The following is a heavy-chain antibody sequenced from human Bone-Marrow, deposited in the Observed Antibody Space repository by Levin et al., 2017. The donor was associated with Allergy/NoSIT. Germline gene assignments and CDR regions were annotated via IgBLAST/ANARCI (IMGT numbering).Heavy chain of an antibody. CDR1: GYTFTSYA. CDR2: INTNTGNP. V-gene: IGHV7-4-1*02. D-gene: IGHD2-8*01. Sequence: GESLKISCKASGYTFTSYAMNWVRQAPGQGLEWMGWINTNTGNPTYAQGFTGRFVFSLDTSVSTAYLQISSLKAEDTAVYYCARDVLPGNGVNQYNWFDPWGQGTLVTVSS. CDR3: ARDVLPGNGVNQYNWFDP. J-gene: IGHJ5*02.